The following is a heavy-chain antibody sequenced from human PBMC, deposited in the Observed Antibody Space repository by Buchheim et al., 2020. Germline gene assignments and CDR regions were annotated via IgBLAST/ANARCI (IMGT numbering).Heavy chain of an antibody. V-gene: IGHV3-30*18. CDR3: AKDSQWLKPEYFDC. J-gene: IGHJ4*02. CDR1: GFTFSSYG. Sequence: QVQLVESGGGVVQPGRSLRLSCAASGFTFSSYGMHRVRQAPGKGLEWVAVISYDGSNKYYADSVRGRFTISRDNSENTLCLQMNSLRAEDTAVYYCAKDSQWLKPEYFDCWGQGTL. D-gene: IGHD6-19*01. CDR2: ISYDGSNK.